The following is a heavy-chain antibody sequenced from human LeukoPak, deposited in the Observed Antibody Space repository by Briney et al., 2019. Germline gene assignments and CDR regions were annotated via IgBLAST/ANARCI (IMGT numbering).Heavy chain of an antibody. D-gene: IGHD3-9*01. Sequence: SETLSLTCTVSGGSVSSGDYYWSWIRQPPGKGLEWIGYIYYSGSTYYNPSLKSRVTISVDTSKNQFSLKLSSMTAADTAVYYCARVDPYYDILAGYYNEYYFDYWGQGTLVTVSS. J-gene: IGHJ4*02. CDR3: ARVDPYYDILAGYYNEYYFDY. CDR1: GGSVSSGDYY. V-gene: IGHV4-30-4*01. CDR2: IYYSGST.